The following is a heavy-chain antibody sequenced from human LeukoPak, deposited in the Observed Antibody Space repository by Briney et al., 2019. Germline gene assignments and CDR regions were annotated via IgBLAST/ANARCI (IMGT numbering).Heavy chain of an antibody. V-gene: IGHV3-11*01. J-gene: IGHJ4*02. CDR1: GFTFSDYY. CDR3: AREWEYFFDSSGYSPLDY. D-gene: IGHD3-22*01. CDR2: ISSSGISI. Sequence: GGSLRLSCAASGFTFSDYYMSWIRQSPGKGLEWVSYISSSGISIYYADSVKGRLTISRDNAKNSLYLQMNSLRAEDTAVYYCAREWEYFFDSSGYSPLDYWGQGTLVTVSS.